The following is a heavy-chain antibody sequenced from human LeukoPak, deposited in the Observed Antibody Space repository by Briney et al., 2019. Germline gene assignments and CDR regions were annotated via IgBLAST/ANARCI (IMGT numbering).Heavy chain of an antibody. CDR2: IYHSGST. Sequence: SETLSLTCTVSGYSISSGYYWGWIRQPPGKGLEWIGSIYHSGSTYYNPSLKSRVTISVDTSKNQFSLKLSSVTAADTAVYYCARDFSGYDGRAYWGQGTLVTVSS. D-gene: IGHD5-12*01. CDR1: GYSISSGYY. V-gene: IGHV4-38-2*02. CDR3: ARDFSGYDGRAY. J-gene: IGHJ4*02.